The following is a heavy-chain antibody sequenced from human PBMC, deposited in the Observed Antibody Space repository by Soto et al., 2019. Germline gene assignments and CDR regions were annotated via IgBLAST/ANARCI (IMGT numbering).Heavy chain of an antibody. J-gene: IGHJ4*02. CDR2: SRGKASGYST. CDR1: GFTLGDYR. D-gene: IGHD1-26*01. CDR3: SRDIGRHSFDY. Sequence: EVQLVESGRGLVQPGGTLRLSCAASGFTLGDYRMDWVRQAPGKGLEWVARSRGKASGYSTEYAASVKGRFIISRDDSKNSLYLQINSLETEDTAVYYCSRDIGRHSFDYWGQGTLVTVSS. V-gene: IGHV3-72*01.